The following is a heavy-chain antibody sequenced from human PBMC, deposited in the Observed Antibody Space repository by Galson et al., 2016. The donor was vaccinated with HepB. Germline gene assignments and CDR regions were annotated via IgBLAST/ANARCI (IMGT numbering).Heavy chain of an antibody. CDR2: ISTYNVNS. CDR3: ARLGVAWGNDY. V-gene: IGHV1-18*04. D-gene: IGHD3-16*01. Sequence: SVKVSCKASGYSFTTFAINWVRQAPGQGLEWLGWISTYNVNSNYAQKVRDRVTMTTDTSTTTAYMELRSLRPDDTAVYYCARLGVAWGNDYWGQETLVTVSS. CDR1: GYSFTTFA. J-gene: IGHJ4*02.